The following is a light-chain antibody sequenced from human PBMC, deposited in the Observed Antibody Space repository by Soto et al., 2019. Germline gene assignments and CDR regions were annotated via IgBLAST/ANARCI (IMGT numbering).Light chain of an antibody. CDR1: QGISSS. CDR2: AAS. J-gene: IGKJ1*01. CDR3: QQHYSYPHT. V-gene: IGKV1-8*01. Sequence: AIRMTQSPSSFSASTGDRVTITCRASQGISSSLAWYQQKPGKAPKLLIYAASNLQSGVPSRFSGSGSGTDFTLTISCLQSEDFATYYCQQHYSYPHTFGQGTKVEIK.